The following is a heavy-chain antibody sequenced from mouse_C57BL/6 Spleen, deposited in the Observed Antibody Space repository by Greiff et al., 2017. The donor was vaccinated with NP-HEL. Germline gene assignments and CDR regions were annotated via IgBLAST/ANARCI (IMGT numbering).Heavy chain of an antibody. CDR2: ISSGSSTI. V-gene: IGHV5-17*01. CDR1: GFTFSDYG. CDR3: ARYDREHYYAMDY. J-gene: IGHJ4*01. Sequence: EVKVVESGGGLVKPGGSLKLSCAASGFTFSDYGMHWVRQAPEKGLEWVAYISSGSSTIYYADTVKGRFTISRDNAKNTLFLQMTSLRSEDTAMYYCARYDREHYYAMDYWGQGTSVTVSS. D-gene: IGHD2-12*01.